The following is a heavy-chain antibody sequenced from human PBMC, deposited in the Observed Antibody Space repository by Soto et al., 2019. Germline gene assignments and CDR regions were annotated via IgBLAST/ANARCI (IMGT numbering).Heavy chain of an antibody. CDR2: ISGSGGST. CDR1: GFTFSSYA. Sequence: EVQLLESGGGLVQPGGSLRLSCAASGFTFSSYAMSWVRQAPGKGLEWVSAISGSGGSTYYADSVKGRFTISRDNSKNTLYLQMNSLRAEDTAVYYCAKDRYSSGWYGWFDPWDQGTLVTVSS. D-gene: IGHD6-19*01. CDR3: AKDRYSSGWYGWFDP. V-gene: IGHV3-23*01. J-gene: IGHJ5*02.